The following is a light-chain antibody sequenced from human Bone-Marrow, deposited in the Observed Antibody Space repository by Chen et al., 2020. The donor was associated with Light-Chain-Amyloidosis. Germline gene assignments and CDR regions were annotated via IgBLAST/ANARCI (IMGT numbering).Light chain of an antibody. CDR3: QVWDRSSDRPV. V-gene: IGLV3-21*02. CDR2: DDS. CDR1: NIGSPS. J-gene: IGLJ3*02. Sequence: SYVLTQPSSVSVAPGQTATIARGGNNIGSPSVHWYQQTPGQAPLLVVYDDSDRPSGIPGRLSGSNSGNTATLTISRVEAGDEADYYCQVWDRSSDRPVFGGGTKLTVL.